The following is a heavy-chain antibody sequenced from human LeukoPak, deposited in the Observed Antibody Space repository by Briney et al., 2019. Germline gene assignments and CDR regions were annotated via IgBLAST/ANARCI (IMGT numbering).Heavy chain of an antibody. Sequence: SGTLSLTCAVYGGSFSGYYWSWIRQPPGKGLEWIGEINHSGSTNYNPSLKSRVTISVDTSKNQFSLKPSSVTAADTAVYYCARSAVTTQLDYWGQGTLVTVSS. CDR2: INHSGST. J-gene: IGHJ4*02. D-gene: IGHD4-17*01. CDR1: GGSFSGYY. CDR3: ARSAVTTQLDY. V-gene: IGHV4-34*01.